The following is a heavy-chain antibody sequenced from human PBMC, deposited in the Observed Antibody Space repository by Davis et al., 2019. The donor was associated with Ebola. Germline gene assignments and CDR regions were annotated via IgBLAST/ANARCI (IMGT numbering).Heavy chain of an antibody. Sequence: PSETLSLTCTVSGGSISTHYWNWIRQPPGKGLEWIGSVYYSGYTNYSPSLKSRVTISIDTSKNNFSLRLRSVTAADTAVYYCAERGGSVWGQGTLVTVSS. D-gene: IGHD3-16*01. CDR1: GGSISTHY. CDR2: VYYSGYT. CDR3: AERGGSV. V-gene: IGHV4-59*11. J-gene: IGHJ4*02.